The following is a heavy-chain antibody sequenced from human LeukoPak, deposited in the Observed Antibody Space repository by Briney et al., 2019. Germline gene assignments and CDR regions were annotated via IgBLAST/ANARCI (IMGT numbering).Heavy chain of an antibody. CDR1: GGSISSSNW. J-gene: IGHJ4*02. CDR2: IYHSGST. V-gene: IGHV4-4*02. D-gene: IGHD2-8*01. CDR3: ARGLYCTNGVCPYYFDY. Sequence: PSETLSLTCAVSGGSISSSNWWSWVRQPPGKGLEWIGTIYHSGSTYYNPSLNSRVTISVDTSKNQFSLKLSSVTAADTAVYYCARGLYCTNGVCPYYFDYWGQGTLVTVSS.